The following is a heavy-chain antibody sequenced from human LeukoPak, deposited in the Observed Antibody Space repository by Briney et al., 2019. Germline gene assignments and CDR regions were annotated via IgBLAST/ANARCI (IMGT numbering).Heavy chain of an antibody. Sequence: SETLPLTCTVSGGTISRGYYWGWIRQPPGKGLEWIGNIHHSGSTYYNPPLRSRATISVDTSKNQFSLKLSSVTAADTAVYYCARLHSDYYDIWGQGTMVTVSS. CDR3: ARLHSDYYDI. V-gene: IGHV4-38-2*02. CDR1: GGTISRGYY. D-gene: IGHD3-10*01. CDR2: IHHSGST. J-gene: IGHJ3*02.